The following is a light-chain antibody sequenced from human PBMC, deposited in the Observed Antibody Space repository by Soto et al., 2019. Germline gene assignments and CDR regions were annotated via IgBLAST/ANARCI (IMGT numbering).Light chain of an antibody. CDR1: QSISSW. Sequence: DIQMTQSPSTLSASVGDRVTITCRASQSISSWLAWYQQKPGKAPKLLIYKASSLEGGVPSRFSGSGSGTEFTLTISSLQPDDFATYYGQQYNSYPWTFGQGTKVEIK. CDR2: KAS. J-gene: IGKJ1*01. V-gene: IGKV1-5*03. CDR3: QQYNSYPWT.